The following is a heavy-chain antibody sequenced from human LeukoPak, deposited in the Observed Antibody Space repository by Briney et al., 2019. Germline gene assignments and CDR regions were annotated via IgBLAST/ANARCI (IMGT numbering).Heavy chain of an antibody. V-gene: IGHV3-11*01. CDR1: GFRFGNYY. Sequence: GGSLRLSCAASGFRFGNYYMSWIRQTPGKGLEWLSYISGGGSDIHYADSVKGRFTVSRDNAKNSLYLQMNSLGVEDTAIYYCARDIVAVGVTLYFDYWGQGILVTVTS. J-gene: IGHJ4*02. CDR2: ISGGGSDI. CDR3: ARDIVAVGVTLYFDY. D-gene: IGHD1-26*01.